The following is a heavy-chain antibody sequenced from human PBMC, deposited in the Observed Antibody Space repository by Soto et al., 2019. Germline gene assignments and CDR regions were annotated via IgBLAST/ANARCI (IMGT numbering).Heavy chain of an antibody. V-gene: IGHV5-51*01. CDR2: IYPGDSDT. CDR1: GYSFTTYW. D-gene: IGHD3-22*01. Sequence: GESLKISCKGSGYSFTTYWIGWVRQMPGKGLEWMGIIYPGDSDTRYSPSFQGQVTISRDNSRNTLYLQLNSLRTEDTAAYYCAKRDYSASSSFSPFFHRWGQGTLVTVSS. CDR3: AKRDYSASSSFSPFFHR. J-gene: IGHJ5*02.